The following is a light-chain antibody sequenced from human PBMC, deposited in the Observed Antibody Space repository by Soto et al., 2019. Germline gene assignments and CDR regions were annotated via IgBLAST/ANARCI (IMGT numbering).Light chain of an antibody. CDR1: QSVKSF. CDR3: QQRSNWPPIN. J-gene: IGKJ5*01. CDR2: AAS. V-gene: IGKV3-11*01. Sequence: VMELTRATRSVSAGRGATRGCSASQSVKSFLVWYHQRPGQAPSLLIYAASHRAAGIPARFSGSGFGTDFTLTISSLEPEDAAVYYCQQRSNWPPINCGQGTRLEIK.